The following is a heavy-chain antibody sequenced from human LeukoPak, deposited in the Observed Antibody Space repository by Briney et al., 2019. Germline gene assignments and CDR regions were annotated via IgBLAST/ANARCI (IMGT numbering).Heavy chain of an antibody. J-gene: IGHJ4*02. Sequence: SETLSLTCAVCGGSFSGYYWSWIRQPPGKGLEWIGEINHSGSTNYNPSLRSRVTISVDTSKNQFSLKLSSVTAADTAVYYCARGSYCSSTSCSPYYFDYWGQGTLVTVSS. CDR1: GGSFSGYY. V-gene: IGHV4-34*01. D-gene: IGHD2-2*01. CDR3: ARGSYCSSTSCSPYYFDY. CDR2: INHSGST.